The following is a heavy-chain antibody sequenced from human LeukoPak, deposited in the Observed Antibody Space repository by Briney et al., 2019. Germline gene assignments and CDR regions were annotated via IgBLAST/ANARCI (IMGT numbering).Heavy chain of an antibody. V-gene: IGHV4-59*01. CDR1: GGSIGHYY. CDR3: ARSIGYNSLFDY. J-gene: IGHJ4*02. Sequence: SETLSLTCTVSGGSIGHYYWCWIRQPPGKGLEWIGYIYYSGSTNYNPSLKSRVTISVDTSKNHFTLRLTSVTAAYTAVYYCARSIGYNSLFDYWGQGTLVTVSS. D-gene: IGHD5-12*01. CDR2: IYYSGST.